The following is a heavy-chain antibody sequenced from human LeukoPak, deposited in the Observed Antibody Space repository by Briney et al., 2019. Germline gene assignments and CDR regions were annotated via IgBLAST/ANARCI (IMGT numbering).Heavy chain of an antibody. CDR2: IRSSGISI. J-gene: IGHJ6*03. D-gene: IGHD5-18*01. CDR1: GFTVSDYY. V-gene: IGHV3-11*04. CDR3: ARDKLDTAMVGDYYYYYMDV. Sequence: GGSLRLSCAASGFTVSDYYMSWIRQAPGKGRGWVSYIRSSGISIYYAVSGKGRLTISRDNAKNSLYLQMNSMRADDTAVYYCARDKLDTAMVGDYYYYYMDVWGKGTTVTVSS.